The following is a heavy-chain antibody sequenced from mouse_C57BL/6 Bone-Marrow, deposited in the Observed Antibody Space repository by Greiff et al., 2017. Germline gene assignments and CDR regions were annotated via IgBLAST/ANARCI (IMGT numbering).Heavy chain of an antibody. D-gene: IGHD4-1*01. V-gene: IGHV5-4*01. CDR2: ISDGGSYT. CDR3: AREKGCAGTWLAD. Sequence: EVQVVESGGGLVKPGGSLKLSCAASGFTFSSYAMSWVRQTPEQRLEWVATISDGGSYTYYPDNVKGRFTISRDNAKNNLYLQMSQLKYEVTAMYDCAREKGCAGTWLADWGQGTLVPVSA. J-gene: IGHJ3*01. CDR1: GFTFSSYA.